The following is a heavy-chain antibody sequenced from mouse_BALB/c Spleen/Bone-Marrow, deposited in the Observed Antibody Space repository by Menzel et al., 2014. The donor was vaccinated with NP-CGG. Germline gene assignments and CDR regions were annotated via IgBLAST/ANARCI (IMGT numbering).Heavy chain of an antibody. D-gene: IGHD1-1*01. CDR2: IYPGDGDT. J-gene: IGHJ2*02. Sequence: VQLQQSGAELVRPGSSVKISCKTSGYAFSFYWMNWVKQGPGQGLEWIGQIYPGDGDTNYNGKFKGKATLTADTSSGTAYMQLSSLTSEDSAVYFCARAGLSTDYWGQGTSLTVSS. CDR3: ARAGLSTDY. V-gene: IGHV1-80*01. CDR1: GYAFSFYW.